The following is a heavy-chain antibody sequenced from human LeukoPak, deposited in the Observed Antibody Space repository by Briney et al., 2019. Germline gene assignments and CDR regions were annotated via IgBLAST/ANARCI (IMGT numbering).Heavy chain of an antibody. CDR3: AKAEYTYGLAY. Sequence: ASVKVSCKASGYTFTNYFMHWVRQAPGQGLEWMGRINPNSGYTNYAQKFQGRVTMTRDTSISTAYMELSRLRSDDTAVYYCAKAEYTYGLAYWGQGTLVTVSS. J-gene: IGHJ4*02. D-gene: IGHD5-18*01. CDR2: INPNSGYT. CDR1: GYTFTNYF. V-gene: IGHV1-2*06.